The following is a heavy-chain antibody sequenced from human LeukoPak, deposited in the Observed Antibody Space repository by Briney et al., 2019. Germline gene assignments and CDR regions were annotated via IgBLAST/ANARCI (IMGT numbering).Heavy chain of an antibody. Sequence: GASVKVSCKASGYTFTDYYIHWVRQAPGQGLEWMGWINPNSGGTNYAQKFQGRVTMTEDTSTDTAYMELSSLRSEDTAVYYCATAGSYSSSWYGYYFDYWGQGTLVTVSS. J-gene: IGHJ4*02. CDR3: ATAGSYSSSWYGYYFDY. D-gene: IGHD6-13*01. V-gene: IGHV1-2*02. CDR2: INPNSGGT. CDR1: GYTFTDYY.